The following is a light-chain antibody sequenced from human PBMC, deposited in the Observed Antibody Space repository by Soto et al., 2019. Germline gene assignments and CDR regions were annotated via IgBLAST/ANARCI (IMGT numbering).Light chain of an antibody. J-gene: IGKJ4*01. V-gene: IGKV3-15*01. Sequence: EMVMTQSPATLSVSPGERATLSCRVSQSVSRSLAWYQQKPGQAPRLLIYGASTRAAGIPARFNGGGSGTEFTLTISSLQSEDFALYYCQQFHNWPLSFGGGTKVDIK. CDR3: QQFHNWPLS. CDR2: GAS. CDR1: QSVSRS.